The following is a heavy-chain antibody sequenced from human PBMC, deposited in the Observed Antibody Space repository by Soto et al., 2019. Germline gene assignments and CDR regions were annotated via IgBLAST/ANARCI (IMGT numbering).Heavy chain of an antibody. D-gene: IGHD1-26*01. CDR3: AISGSYSVYYLDL. CDR2: ILGSGSDT. V-gene: IGHV3-23*01. CDR1: GFTFSSYA. J-gene: IGHJ4*02. Sequence: PWGSLRLSCAASGFTFSSYAMSWFRQAPGKGLEWVSGILGSGSDTYYADSLKGRFTISRDNSKNTLYLQMNSLRAGDTAVYYCAISGSYSVYYLDLWGQGTLVTVSS.